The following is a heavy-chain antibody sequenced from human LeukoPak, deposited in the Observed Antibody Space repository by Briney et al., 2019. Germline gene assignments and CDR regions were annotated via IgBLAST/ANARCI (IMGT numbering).Heavy chain of an antibody. J-gene: IGHJ3*02. Sequence: GGSLRLSCAASGFTFSSYAMHWVRQAPGKGLEWVAVISYDGSNKYYADSVKDRFTISRDNSKNTLYLQMNSLRAEDTAVYYCARDPSSGYYSDAFDIWGQGTMVTVSS. CDR2: ISYDGSNK. CDR1: GFTFSSYA. V-gene: IGHV3-30*04. CDR3: ARDPSSGYYSDAFDI. D-gene: IGHD3-22*01.